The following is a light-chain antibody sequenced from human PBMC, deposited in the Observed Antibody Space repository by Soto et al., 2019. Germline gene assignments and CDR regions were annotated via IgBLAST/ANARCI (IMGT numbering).Light chain of an antibody. Sequence: DIVMTQSPHSLAVSLGERATINCKSSQSVLSSSDNRNYLAWYQQKPGLAPRLLIYDASRRATGIPDRFSGSGSGTDFILSISRLEPEDFAVYYCQQYGSSPWTFGQGTKVDIK. V-gene: IGKV3D-20*01. CDR1: QSVLSSSDNRNY. CDR2: DAS. CDR3: QQYGSSPWT. J-gene: IGKJ1*01.